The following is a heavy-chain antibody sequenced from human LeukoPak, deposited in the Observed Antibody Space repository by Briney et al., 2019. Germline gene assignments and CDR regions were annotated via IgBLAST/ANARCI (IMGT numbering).Heavy chain of an antibody. D-gene: IGHD2-2*01. CDR3: ARDKNSGECVSNSCYGVWPLDI. J-gene: IGHJ3*02. V-gene: IGHV1-69*05. Sequence: SVKVSCKASGGTFSINAITWVRQAPGQGLEWMGGIIPMSETPKYTQKFQGRVTIATDESTNTAYTELSSLRSEDTAVYYCARDKNSGECVSNSCYGVWPLDIWGQGAMVTVSS. CDR2: IIPMSETP. CDR1: GGTFSINA.